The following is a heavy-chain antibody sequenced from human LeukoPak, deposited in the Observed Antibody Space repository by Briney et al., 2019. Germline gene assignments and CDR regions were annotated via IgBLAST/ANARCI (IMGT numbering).Heavy chain of an antibody. CDR2: INPNSGGT. J-gene: IGHJ4*02. CDR1: GYTFTGYY. V-gene: IGHV1-2*02. Sequence: ASVKVSCKASGYTFTGYYVHWVRQAPGQGLEWMGWINPNSGGTNYAQKFQGRVTMTRDTSISTAYMELSRLRSDDTAVYYCATLYYYDSSGYYLGYYFDYWGQGTLVTVSS. CDR3: ATLYYYDSSGYYLGYYFDY. D-gene: IGHD3-22*01.